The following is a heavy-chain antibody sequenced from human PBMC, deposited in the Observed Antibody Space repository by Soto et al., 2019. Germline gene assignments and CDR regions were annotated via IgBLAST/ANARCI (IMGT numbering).Heavy chain of an antibody. D-gene: IGHD3-16*02. CDR1: GGSISSYF. CDR2: IYDSESA. CDR3: ARTNRGQGFDF. J-gene: IGHJ4*02. V-gene: IGHV4-59*08. Sequence: QVQLQESGPGLVKPSDTLSLTCTVSGGSISSYFWSWIRQPPGKGLEWIGYIYDSESASYNPSLKSRVTMSLDTSNTQSRRELTSGTAADTAVYYCARTNRGQGFDFWGQGTLVTVSS.